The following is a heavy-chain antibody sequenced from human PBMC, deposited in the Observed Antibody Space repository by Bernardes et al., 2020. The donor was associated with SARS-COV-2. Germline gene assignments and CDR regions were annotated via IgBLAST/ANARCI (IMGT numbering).Heavy chain of an antibody. Sequence: SVGRSCAASGSTFSNAWMNWVRQAPGKGLEWVGVITSKAEGGTAHYAAPVKGRFTITRDDSKSTLDLQMNSLKTDDTAVYYCTTVTVWGQGTLVTVSS. CDR1: GSTFSNAW. J-gene: IGHJ4*02. V-gene: IGHV3-15*07. CDR2: ITSKAEGGTA. CDR3: TTVTV.